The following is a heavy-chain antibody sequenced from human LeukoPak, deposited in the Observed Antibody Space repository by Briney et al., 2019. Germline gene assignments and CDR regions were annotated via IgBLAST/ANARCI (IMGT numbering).Heavy chain of an antibody. CDR1: GYSFTSYW. Sequence: GESLKISCKGSGYSFTSYWINWVRQMPEKGLEWMGRIDPSDSYTNYGPSFQGHVTISADKSISTAYLQWSSLKASDTAMYFCARRPRHCSGGTCYSFDYWGQGPLVTVSS. CDR3: ARRPRHCSGGTCYSFDY. J-gene: IGHJ4*02. D-gene: IGHD2-15*01. V-gene: IGHV5-10-1*01. CDR2: IDPSDSYT.